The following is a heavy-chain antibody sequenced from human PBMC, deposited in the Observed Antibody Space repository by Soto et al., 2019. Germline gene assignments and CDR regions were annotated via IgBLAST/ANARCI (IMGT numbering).Heavy chain of an antibody. Sequence: QVHLVQSGAEVKKPGASVKVSCKASGYTFTSCGISWVRQAPGQGLEWMGLINTYNGYTKYPQNFQGRVTITTDTSTGTVYMELRSLTSDDTAVYYCARDVTKGLDVWGQGTTVTVSS. V-gene: IGHV1-18*01. CDR1: GYTFTSCG. J-gene: IGHJ6*02. CDR2: INTYNGYT. CDR3: ARDVTKGLDV. D-gene: IGHD4-4*01.